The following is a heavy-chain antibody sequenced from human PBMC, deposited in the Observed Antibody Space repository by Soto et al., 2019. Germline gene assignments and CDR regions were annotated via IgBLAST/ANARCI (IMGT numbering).Heavy chain of an antibody. V-gene: IGHV3-21*04. Sequence: GGSLRLSCVVYGFPFNNYGINWVRQAPGKGLEWVSTVSKSDYTYYSDLVKGRFTISRDNAKNTVSLQMNTLRAEDTAVYYCAREDSIIIPAVSDFWGQGTLVTVSS. CDR1: GFPFNNYG. CDR2: VSKSDYT. J-gene: IGHJ4*02. CDR3: AREDSIIIPAVSDF. D-gene: IGHD2-2*01.